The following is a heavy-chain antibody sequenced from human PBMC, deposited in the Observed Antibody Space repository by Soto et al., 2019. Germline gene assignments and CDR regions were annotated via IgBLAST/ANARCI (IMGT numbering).Heavy chain of an antibody. CDR2: ISGSDGST. Sequence: EVQLLESGGGLVQPGGSLRRSCAASGFTFSSYAMSWVLQAPGKGLEWVSAISGSDGSTYYADSVKGRFTISRDNSMNTLYLQMNSLRAEDTAVYYCAKRSQHAFDIWGQGTMVTVSS. CDR3: AKRSQHAFDI. V-gene: IGHV3-23*01. CDR1: GFTFSSYA. J-gene: IGHJ3*02.